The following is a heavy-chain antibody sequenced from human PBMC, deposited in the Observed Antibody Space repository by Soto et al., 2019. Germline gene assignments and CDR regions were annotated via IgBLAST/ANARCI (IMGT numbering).Heavy chain of an antibody. CDR3: ARDSPAFISSYFDY. CDR1: GYTFTSYA. V-gene: IGHV1-3*01. Sequence: GASVKVSCKDSGYTFTSYAMHWVRQAPGQRLEWMGWINAGNGNTKYSQKFQGRVTITRDTSASTAYMELSSLRSEDTAVYYCARDSPAFISSYFDYWGQGTLVTVS. CDR2: INAGNGNT. D-gene: IGHD3-16*01. J-gene: IGHJ4*02.